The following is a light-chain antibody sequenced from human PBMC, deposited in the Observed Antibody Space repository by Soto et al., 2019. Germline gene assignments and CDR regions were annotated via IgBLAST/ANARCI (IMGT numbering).Light chain of an antibody. Sequence: QSVVTQPASVSGSPGQSITISCTRTSSDVGGYNYVSWYQQHPDKAPKLLIFDVRSRPSGISNRFSGSKSGNTASLTISGLQAADGADYYCSSYTTSGALVFGGGTQLTVL. CDR1: SSDVGGYNY. CDR3: SSYTTSGALV. V-gene: IGLV2-14*03. J-gene: IGLJ3*02. CDR2: DVR.